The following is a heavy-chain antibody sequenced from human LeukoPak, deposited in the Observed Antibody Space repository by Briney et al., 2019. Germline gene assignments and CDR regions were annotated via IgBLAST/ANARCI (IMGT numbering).Heavy chain of an antibody. V-gene: IGHV3-74*01. Sequence: QTGGSLRFSCAASGFTFSSYWMNWVRQAPGKGLVWVSRIASDGSSTTYADSVKGRFSISRDNAKDTLYLQMNSLRVEDTAVYYCARGRPHGNDYWGQGTLVTVSS. CDR1: GFTFSSYW. J-gene: IGHJ4*02. CDR2: IASDGSST. D-gene: IGHD4-23*01. CDR3: ARGRPHGNDY.